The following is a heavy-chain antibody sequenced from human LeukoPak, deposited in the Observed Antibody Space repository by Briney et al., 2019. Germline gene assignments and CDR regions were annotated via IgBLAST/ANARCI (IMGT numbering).Heavy chain of an antibody. V-gene: IGHV3-30*18. J-gene: IGHJ4*02. CDR1: GFTFSRYG. Sequence: PGGSLRLSCAASGFTFSRYGMHWVRQAPGKGLEWVAVISYDGRNKYYEDSVKGRFTISRDNSKNTVYLQMNSLGAEDTAVYYCAKEYCGGDCHSDYFDYWGQGTLVTVSS. D-gene: IGHD2-21*02. CDR2: ISYDGRNK. CDR3: AKEYCGGDCHSDYFDY.